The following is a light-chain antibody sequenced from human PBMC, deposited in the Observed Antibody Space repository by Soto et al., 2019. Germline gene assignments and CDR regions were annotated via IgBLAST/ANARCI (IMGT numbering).Light chain of an antibody. CDR3: KQYGSSGK. CDR1: QSVSNNY. V-gene: IGKV3-20*01. CDR2: GAS. Sequence: EIVLTQSPGTLSLSPVERATLSCRASQSVSNNYLAWYQQKPGQAPRLLIYGASNRATGIPDRFSGSGSGTDFTLTISRLEPEDFAVYYCKQYGSSGKFGQGNKGDIK. J-gene: IGKJ1*01.